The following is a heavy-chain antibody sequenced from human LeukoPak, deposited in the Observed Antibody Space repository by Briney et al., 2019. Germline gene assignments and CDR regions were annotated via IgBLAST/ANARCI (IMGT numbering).Heavy chain of an antibody. V-gene: IGHV4-59*12. CDR1: GGSISSYY. D-gene: IGHD6-13*01. J-gene: IGHJ4*02. CDR2: IYYSGST. CDR3: ARDPPPAAAEGY. Sequence: SETLSLTCTVSGGSISSYYWSWIRQPPGKGLEWIGYIYYSGSTNYNPSLKSRVTISVDTSKNQFSLKLSSVTAADTAVYYCARDPPPAAAEGYWGQGTLVTVSS.